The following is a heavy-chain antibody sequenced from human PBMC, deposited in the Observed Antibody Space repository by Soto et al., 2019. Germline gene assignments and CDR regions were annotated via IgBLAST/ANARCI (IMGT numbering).Heavy chain of an antibody. Sequence: EVQLVESGGGLVQPGRSLRLSCAASGFIFDDYAIHWVRRAPGKGLEWVSGISWNGADVGYADSVQGRFTISRDNAKNSLYLQIDSLRAEDTALYYGATLPFYGPRFASWGQGTLVPVS. V-gene: IGHV3-9*01. CDR1: GFIFDDYA. CDR2: ISWNGADV. CDR3: ATLPFYGPRFAS. D-gene: IGHD3-10*01. J-gene: IGHJ4*02.